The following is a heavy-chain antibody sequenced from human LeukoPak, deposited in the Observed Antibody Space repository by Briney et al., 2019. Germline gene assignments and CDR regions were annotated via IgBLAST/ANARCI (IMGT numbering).Heavy chain of an antibody. CDR2: IYYSGST. D-gene: IGHD6-13*01. V-gene: IGHV4-61*08. Sequence: SETLSLTCTVSGGSISSSGYYWGWIRQPPGKGLEWIGYIYYSGSTNYNPSLKSRVTISVDTSKNQFSLKLSSVTAADTAVYYCARVCSSSWYSRRYDAFDIWGQGTMVTVSS. CDR1: GGSISSSGYY. J-gene: IGHJ3*02. CDR3: ARVCSSSWYSRRYDAFDI.